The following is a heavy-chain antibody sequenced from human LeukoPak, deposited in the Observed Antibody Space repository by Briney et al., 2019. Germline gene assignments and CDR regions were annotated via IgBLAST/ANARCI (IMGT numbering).Heavy chain of an antibody. CDR3: ATDRGSGSHVWFDP. J-gene: IGHJ5*02. D-gene: IGHD3-10*01. V-gene: IGHV1-18*01. Sequence: ASVKVSCKASGYAFTTYGITWVRQAPGQGLEWMGWISGFNGDTKYVQRLQGGVSMTTDTSTSTAYMELRSLRSDDTAVYYCATDRGSGSHVWFDPWGQGTLVTVSS. CDR2: ISGFNGDT. CDR1: GYAFTTYG.